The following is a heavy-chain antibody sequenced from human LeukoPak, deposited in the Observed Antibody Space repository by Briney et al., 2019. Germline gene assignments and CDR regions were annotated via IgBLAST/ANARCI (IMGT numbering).Heavy chain of an antibody. D-gene: IGHD2-2*01. Sequence: SGGSLRLSRAASGFTFTKYWMTWVRQAPGKGLEWVANIKQDGSEKFYVDSVKGRFTISRDNAKNSLDLQINSLGAEDTAVYYCARGLDCRSTSCYLDNWGQGTLVTVSS. J-gene: IGHJ4*02. CDR3: ARGLDCRSTSCYLDN. V-gene: IGHV3-7*01. CDR2: IKQDGSEK. CDR1: GFTFTKYW.